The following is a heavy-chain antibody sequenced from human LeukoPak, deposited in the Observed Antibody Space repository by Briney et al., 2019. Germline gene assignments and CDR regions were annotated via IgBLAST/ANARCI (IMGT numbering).Heavy chain of an antibody. Sequence: SETLSLTCAVYGGSFSGYYWSWIRQPPGKGLEWIGEINHSGSTNYNPSLKSRVTISVDTSKNQFSLKLSSVTAADTAVYYCARGRGSSGWYSPYYYYMDVWGKGTTVTVSS. CDR1: GGSFSGYY. CDR3: ARGRGSSGWYSPYYYYMDV. D-gene: IGHD6-19*01. CDR2: INHSGST. J-gene: IGHJ6*03. V-gene: IGHV4-34*01.